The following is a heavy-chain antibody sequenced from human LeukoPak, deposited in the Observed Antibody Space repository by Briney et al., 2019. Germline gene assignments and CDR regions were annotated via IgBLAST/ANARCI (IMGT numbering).Heavy chain of an antibody. V-gene: IGHV4-30-2*01. CDR2: IYHSGST. CDR1: GGSISSGGYY. D-gene: IGHD2-2*01. CDR3: AREAALGPAAIAYFDY. J-gene: IGHJ4*02. Sequence: SQTLSLTCTVSGGSISSGGYYWSWIRQPPGKGLEWIGYIYHSGSTYYNPSLKSRVTISVDRSKNQFSLKLSSVTAADTAVYYCAREAALGPAAIAYFDYWGQGTLVTVSS.